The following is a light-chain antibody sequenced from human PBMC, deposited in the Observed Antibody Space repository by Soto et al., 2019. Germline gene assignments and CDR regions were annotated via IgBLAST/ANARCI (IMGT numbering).Light chain of an antibody. CDR1: QSVSSN. Sequence: EIVMKKSPATLSVSTGERATLSCRASQSVSSNLAWYQQKPGQAPRLLIYGASTRATGVPARFSGSGSGTEFTLTISSLQSEDFAVYYCQQYNNWPPITFGQGTRLEIK. CDR2: GAS. V-gene: IGKV3-15*01. J-gene: IGKJ5*01. CDR3: QQYNNWPPIT.